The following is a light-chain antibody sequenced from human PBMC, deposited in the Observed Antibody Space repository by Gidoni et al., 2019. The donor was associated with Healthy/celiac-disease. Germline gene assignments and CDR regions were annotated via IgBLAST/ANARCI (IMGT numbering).Light chain of an antibody. V-gene: IGKV3D-15*01. CDR2: GAS. Sequence: DIVMTQSPATLSVSPGERATLSCRASQSVSSNLAWYQQKPGQAPRLLIYGASTRATGIPARFSGSGSGTEFTLTISSLQSEDLAVYYCQQYNNWPPFTFGPGTKVDIK. CDR1: QSVSSN. J-gene: IGKJ3*01. CDR3: QQYNNWPPFT.